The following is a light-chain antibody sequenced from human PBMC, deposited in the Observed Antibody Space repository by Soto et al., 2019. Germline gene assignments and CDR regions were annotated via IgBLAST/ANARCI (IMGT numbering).Light chain of an antibody. J-gene: IGLJ2*01. Sequence: QSALTQPASVSGSPGQSLAISCTGSNADIGTYNYVSWYQQHPGSAPKPLIYEASNRPSGVSVRFSGSKSGTTASLTISGLQAEPEADYYCSSYLLSNTLLVFGGGTKLTVL. CDR3: SSYLLSNTLLV. CDR1: NADIGTYNY. CDR2: EAS. V-gene: IGLV2-14*01.